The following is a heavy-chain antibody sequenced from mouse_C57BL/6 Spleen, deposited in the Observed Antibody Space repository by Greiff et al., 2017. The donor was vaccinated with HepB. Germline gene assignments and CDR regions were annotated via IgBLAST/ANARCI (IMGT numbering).Heavy chain of an antibody. V-gene: IGHV1-82*01. Sequence: QVQLKESGPELVKPGASVKISCKASGYAFSSSWMNWVKQRPGKGLEWIGRIYPGDGDTNYNGKFKGKATLTADKSSSTAYMQLSSLTSEDSAVYFCARGGNYGYEGAMDYWGQGTSVTVSS. CDR2: IYPGDGDT. CDR1: GYAFSSSW. D-gene: IGHD2-2*01. J-gene: IGHJ4*01. CDR3: ARGGNYGYEGAMDY.